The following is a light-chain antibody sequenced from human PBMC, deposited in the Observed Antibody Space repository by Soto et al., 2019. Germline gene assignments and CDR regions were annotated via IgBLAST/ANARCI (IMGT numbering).Light chain of an antibody. Sequence: EIVMTQSPATLSVSPGERATLSCRASQSVSSNLAWYQQKPGQAPRLLIYAASTRATGIPDRFSGSGSGTEFTLTISSLQSEDFAVYYCQQYNKWPPYTFGQGTKLEIK. CDR3: QQYNKWPPYT. CDR2: AAS. V-gene: IGKV3-15*01. CDR1: QSVSSN. J-gene: IGKJ2*01.